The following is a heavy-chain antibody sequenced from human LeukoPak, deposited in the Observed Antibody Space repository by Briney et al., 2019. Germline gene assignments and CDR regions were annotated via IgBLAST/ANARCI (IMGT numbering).Heavy chain of an antibody. Sequence: SETLSLTCAVYGGSFSGYYWSWIRQPPGEGLEWIGEINHSGSTNYNPSLKSRVTISVDTSKNQFSLKLSSVTAADTAVYYCARAVFIAARPGWFDPWGQGTLVTVSS. V-gene: IGHV4-34*01. CDR2: INHSGST. D-gene: IGHD6-6*01. CDR3: ARAVFIAARPGWFDP. J-gene: IGHJ5*02. CDR1: GGSFSGYY.